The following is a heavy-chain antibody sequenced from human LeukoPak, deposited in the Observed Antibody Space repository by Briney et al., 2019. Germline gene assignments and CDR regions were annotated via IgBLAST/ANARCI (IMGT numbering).Heavy chain of an antibody. CDR1: GFTFGDYA. J-gene: IGHJ4*02. V-gene: IGHV3-49*03. D-gene: IGHD5-18*01. Sequence: GGSLRLSCTASGFTFGDYAMSWFRQAPGKGLEWVGFIRSKAYGGTTEYAASVEGRFTISRDDSKSIAYLQMNSLKTEDTAVYYCTRGGIQLSKTDFDYWGQGTLVTVSS. CDR2: IRSKAYGGTT. CDR3: TRGGIQLSKTDFDY.